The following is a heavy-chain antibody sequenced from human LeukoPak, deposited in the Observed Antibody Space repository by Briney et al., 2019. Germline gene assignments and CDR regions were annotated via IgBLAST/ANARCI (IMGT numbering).Heavy chain of an antibody. CDR3: ARDLGGSSGWYGNAFDI. CDR1: GFTFSSYS. J-gene: IGHJ3*02. CDR2: ISSSSSYI. D-gene: IGHD6-19*01. V-gene: IGHV3-21*01. Sequence: PGRSLRLSCAASGFTFSSYSMNWVRQAPGKGLEWVSSISSSSSYIYYADSVKGRFTISRDNAKNSLYLQMNSLRAEDTAVYYCARDLGGSSGWYGNAFDIWGQGTMVTVSS.